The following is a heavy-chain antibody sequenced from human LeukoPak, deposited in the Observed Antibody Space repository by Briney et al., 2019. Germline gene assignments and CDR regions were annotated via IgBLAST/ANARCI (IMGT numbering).Heavy chain of an antibody. CDR1: GFTFRNHD. D-gene: IGHD1-26*01. Sequence: GGSLRLSCAASGFTFRNHDMHWVRQSPGKGLEWVTVIWYDGSNKYYADSVKGRFTISRDNSKNTLDLQMNSLRAEDTAVYYCARDRSNSYFDFWGQGTLVTVSS. CDR2: IWYDGSNK. J-gene: IGHJ4*02. V-gene: IGHV3-33*01. CDR3: ARDRSNSYFDF.